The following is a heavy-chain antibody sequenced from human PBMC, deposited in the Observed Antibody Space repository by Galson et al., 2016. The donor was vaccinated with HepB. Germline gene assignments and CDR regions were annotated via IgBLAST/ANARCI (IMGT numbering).Heavy chain of an antibody. CDR1: GGSISSSSYF. CDR2: IYYSGTT. J-gene: IGHJ3*01. Sequence: SETLSLTCTVSGGSISSSSYFWAWIRQPPGKGLEWIGNIYYSGTTHYNPSLQSRVSISVDTSKNQFSLRLTSVSAADTAMYSCARQDKAGLVNFWGQGTMVTVSS. CDR3: ARQDKAGLVNF. D-gene: IGHD6-19*01. V-gene: IGHV4-39*01.